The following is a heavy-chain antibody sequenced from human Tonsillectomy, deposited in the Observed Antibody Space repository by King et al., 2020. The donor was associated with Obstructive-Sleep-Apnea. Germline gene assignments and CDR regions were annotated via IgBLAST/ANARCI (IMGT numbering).Heavy chain of an antibody. CDR1: GFTFTTNA. Sequence: VQLVESGGGLVQPGGSLRLSCTASGFTFTTNAMSWVRQAPGKGLEWVSTIRGSDDNTYYADSVKGRFTISGDNSRNTLYLQMSSLRAEDTAMYYCAKGLLISVSGPDFWGQGTLVTVSS. D-gene: IGHD6-19*01. CDR3: AKGLLISVSGPDF. CDR2: IRGSDDNT. J-gene: IGHJ4*02. V-gene: IGHV3-23*04.